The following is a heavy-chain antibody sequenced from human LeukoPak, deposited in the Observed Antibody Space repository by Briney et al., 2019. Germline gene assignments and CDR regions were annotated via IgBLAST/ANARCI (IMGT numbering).Heavy chain of an antibody. CDR1: GYTFTSYG. D-gene: IGHD3-10*01. J-gene: IGHJ6*02. CDR2: ISAYNGNT. V-gene: IGHV1-18*01. Sequence: GASVKVSCTASGYTFTSYGITWVRQAPGQGLEWMGWISAYNGNTNYGQKLQGRVTMTTDTSTSTAYMELRSLRSDDTAVYYCARPITMVRGVILDYYYGMDVWGQGTTVTVSS. CDR3: ARPITMVRGVILDYYYGMDV.